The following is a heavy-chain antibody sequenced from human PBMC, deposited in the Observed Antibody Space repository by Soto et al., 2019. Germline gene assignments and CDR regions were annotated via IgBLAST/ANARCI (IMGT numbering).Heavy chain of an antibody. Sequence: GASVKVSCKASGYTFISYAMHWVRQAPGQRLEWMGWINAGNGNTKYSQKFQGRVTITRDTSASTAYMELSSLRSEDTAVYYCARSSVISLDWFDPWGQGTLVTVSS. CDR1: GYTFISYA. CDR2: INAGNGNT. D-gene: IGHD3-22*01. V-gene: IGHV1-3*01. J-gene: IGHJ5*02. CDR3: ARSSVISLDWFDP.